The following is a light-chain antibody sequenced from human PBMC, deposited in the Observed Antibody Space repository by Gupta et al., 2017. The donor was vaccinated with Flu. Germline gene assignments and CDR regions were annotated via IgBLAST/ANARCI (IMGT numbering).Light chain of an antibody. CDR1: QSISRF. CDR2: AAS. Sequence: DIQMTQSPSSLSASVGDRVTITCRASQSISRFLNWYQQKPGKAPKLLIYAASSIQSAVPSRFSGSGSGTHFTLTIIRLQLEALATYYCRRSSSTRRTFGHGTRLDMK. V-gene: IGKV1-39*01. CDR3: RRSSSTRRT. J-gene: IGKJ5*01.